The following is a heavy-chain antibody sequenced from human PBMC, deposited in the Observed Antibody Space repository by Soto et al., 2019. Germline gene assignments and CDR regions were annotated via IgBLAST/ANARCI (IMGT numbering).Heavy chain of an antibody. J-gene: IGHJ5*02. D-gene: IGHD3-10*01. CDR1: GGSISSGGYY. V-gene: IGHV4-31*03. CDR3: ARASAYYGSGSNWFDP. CDR2: IYYSGST. Sequence: PSETLSLTCTVSGGSISSGGYYWSWIRQHPGKGLEWIGYIYYSGSTYYNPSLKSRVTISVDTSKNQFSLKLSSVTAADTAVYYCARASAYYGSGSNWFDPWGQGTLVTVSS.